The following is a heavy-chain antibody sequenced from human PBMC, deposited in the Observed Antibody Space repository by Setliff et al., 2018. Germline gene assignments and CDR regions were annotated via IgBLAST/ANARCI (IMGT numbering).Heavy chain of an antibody. D-gene: IGHD2-21*02. CDR1: GESFSGHY. J-gene: IGHJ4*02. CDR3: ARGFDVCGGGACYTDGPYYFDY. CDR2: INHSGST. Sequence: SETLSLTCAVYGESFSGHYWSWIRQPPGKGLEWIGEINHSGSTNYNPSLTSRVTISVDTSKNQFSLKLSSVAAADTAVYYCARGFDVCGGGACYTDGPYYFDYWGLGTLVTVSS. V-gene: IGHV4-34*01.